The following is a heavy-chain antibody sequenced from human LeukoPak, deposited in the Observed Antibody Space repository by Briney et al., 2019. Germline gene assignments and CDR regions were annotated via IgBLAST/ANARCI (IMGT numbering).Heavy chain of an antibody. D-gene: IGHD3-22*01. V-gene: IGHV1-3*01. CDR2: INAGNGNT. CDR1: GYTFTSYA. Sequence: ASVKVSCKASGYTFTSYAMHWVRRAPGQRLEWMGWINAGNGNTKYSQKFQGRVTITRDTSASTAYMELSSLRFEDTAVYYCARSLRSREHYYDSSGYPSPNWFDPWGQGTLVTVSS. J-gene: IGHJ5*02. CDR3: ARSLRSREHYYDSSGYPSPNWFDP.